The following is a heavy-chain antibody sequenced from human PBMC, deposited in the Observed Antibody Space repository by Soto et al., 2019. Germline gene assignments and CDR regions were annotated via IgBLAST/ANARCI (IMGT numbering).Heavy chain of an antibody. Sequence: SETLSLTCTVSDGSISSSSYYWGWIRQPPGKGLEWIGSIYYSGSTYYNPSLKSRVTISVDTSKNQFSLKLSPVTAADTAVYYCASLISNYGDRYYYYGMDVWGQGTTVTVSS. V-gene: IGHV4-39*01. CDR1: DGSISSSSYY. D-gene: IGHD4-4*01. J-gene: IGHJ6*02. CDR2: IYYSGST. CDR3: ASLISNYGDRYYYYGMDV.